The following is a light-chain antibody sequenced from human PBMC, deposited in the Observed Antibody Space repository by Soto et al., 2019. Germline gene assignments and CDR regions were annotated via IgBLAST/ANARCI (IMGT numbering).Light chain of an antibody. CDR1: QSVSGY. V-gene: IGKV3-11*01. Sequence: EIVLTQSPDTLSLSPGERATLSCRASQSVSGYLGWYQQKPGQAPRLLIYDASNRAYGVPARFRGSGSGTNFTLTIDSLEPDDFAVYFCQQRSNWPYLTFGGGTKVDIX. CDR2: DAS. J-gene: IGKJ4*01. CDR3: QQRSNWPYLT.